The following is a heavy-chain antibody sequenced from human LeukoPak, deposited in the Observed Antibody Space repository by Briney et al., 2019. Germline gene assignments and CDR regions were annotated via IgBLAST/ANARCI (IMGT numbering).Heavy chain of an antibody. Sequence: GGSLRLSCAASGFTFSSYAMSWVHQAPGKGLEWVSAISGSGGCTYYADSVKGRFTISRDNSKNTLYLQMNSLRAEDTAVYYCAKNGGSYWTPYWYFDLWGRGTLVTVSS. D-gene: IGHD1-26*01. CDR2: ISGSGGCT. V-gene: IGHV3-23*01. CDR1: GFTFSSYA. CDR3: AKNGGSYWTPYWYFDL. J-gene: IGHJ2*01.